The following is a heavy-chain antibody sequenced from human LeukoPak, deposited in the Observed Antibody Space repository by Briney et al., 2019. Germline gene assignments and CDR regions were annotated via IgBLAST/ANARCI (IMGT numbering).Heavy chain of an antibody. CDR2: ISWNSGSI. CDR3: ARDFYLSSSWYLGAFDI. Sequence: GGSLRLSCAASGFNFDDYAMYWVRQAPGKGLEWVSGISWNSGSIDYADSVKGRFTISRDNAKNSMYLQMNSLRAEDTAVYYCARDFYLSSSWYLGAFDIWGQGTMVTVSS. J-gene: IGHJ3*02. CDR1: GFNFDDYA. V-gene: IGHV3-9*01. D-gene: IGHD6-13*01.